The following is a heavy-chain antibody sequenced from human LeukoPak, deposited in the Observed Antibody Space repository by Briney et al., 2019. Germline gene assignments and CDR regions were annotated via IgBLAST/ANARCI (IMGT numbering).Heavy chain of an antibody. CDR1: GFTFNTYY. J-gene: IGHJ4*02. CDR3: AGDRDGYNY. Sequence: GGSLRLSCAASGFTFNTYYMHWVRQAPGKGLVWVSRIDSDGRSTSYADSVKGRFSVSRDNAKNTLYLQMNSLRAEDTAVYYCAGDRDGYNYWGQGTLVTVSS. CDR2: IDSDGRST. V-gene: IGHV3-74*01. D-gene: IGHD5-24*01.